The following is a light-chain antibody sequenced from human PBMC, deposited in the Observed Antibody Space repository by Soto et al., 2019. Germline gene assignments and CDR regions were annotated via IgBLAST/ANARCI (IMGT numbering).Light chain of an antibody. CDR1: QSVSNF. Sequence: EVVITQSPSTLSVSPGEGATLSCRASQSVSNFLAWYQQKPGQAPRLLIYGASSRATGISDRFSGSGSGTDFTLTISSLEPEDFAVYYCQQRSNWPPTFGQGTKADIK. CDR3: QQRSNWPPT. V-gene: IGKV3-11*01. J-gene: IGKJ1*01. CDR2: GAS.